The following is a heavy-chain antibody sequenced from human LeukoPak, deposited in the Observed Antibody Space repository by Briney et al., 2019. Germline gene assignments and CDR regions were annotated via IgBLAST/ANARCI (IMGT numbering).Heavy chain of an antibody. CDR3: AKGYYYDSSGYYSPEYFQH. Sequence: GGSLRLSCAASGFTFSSYAMSWVRQAPGKGLEWVSAISGSGGSTYYADSVKGRFTISRDNSENTLYLQMNSLRAEDTAVYYCAKGYYYDSSGYYSPEYFQHWGQGTLVTVSS. D-gene: IGHD3-22*01. V-gene: IGHV3-23*01. CDR1: GFTFSSYA. J-gene: IGHJ1*01. CDR2: ISGSGGST.